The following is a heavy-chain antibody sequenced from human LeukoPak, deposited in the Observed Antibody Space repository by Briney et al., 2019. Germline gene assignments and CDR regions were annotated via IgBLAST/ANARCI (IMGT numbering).Heavy chain of an antibody. Sequence: GGSLRLSCAASGFTFSNYAMSWVRQAPGKGLEWVSANSGSGGDTHYADSVKGRFTISRDNSKNTLYLQMNSLRAEDTAVYYCAKRTAERAGSFDLWGRGTLVTVSS. CDR3: AKRTAERAGSFDL. D-gene: IGHD5-24*01. J-gene: IGHJ2*01. CDR1: GFTFSNYA. V-gene: IGHV3-23*01. CDR2: NSGSGGDT.